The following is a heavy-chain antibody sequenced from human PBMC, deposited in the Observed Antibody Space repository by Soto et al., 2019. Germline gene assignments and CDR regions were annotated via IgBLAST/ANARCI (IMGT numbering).Heavy chain of an antibody. CDR2: ISAYNGNT. V-gene: IGHV1-18*04. CDR3: ARSAVVRSPDDAFDI. Sequence: GASVKVSCKASDYTFTSYGISWVRQAPGQGLEWMGWISAYNGNTNYAQKLQGRVTMTTDTSTSTAYMELRSLRSDDTAVYYCARSAVVRSPDDAFDIWGQGTMVTVSS. J-gene: IGHJ3*02. CDR1: DYTFTSYG. D-gene: IGHD2-2*01.